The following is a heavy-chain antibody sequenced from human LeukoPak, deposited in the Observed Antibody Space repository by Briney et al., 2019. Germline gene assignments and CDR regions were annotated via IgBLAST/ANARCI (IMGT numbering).Heavy chain of an antibody. V-gene: IGHV3-74*01. D-gene: IGHD3-3*01. Sequence: GRSLRLSCAASGFTFSSYWMHWVRQAPGKGLVWVARIKMDGSITNYADSVRGRFSISRDNAKDTLYLQMNSLRAEDTAVYYCANVWSGYNYWGQGTLVTVSS. CDR1: GFTFSSYW. CDR3: ANVWSGYNY. CDR2: IKMDGSIT. J-gene: IGHJ4*02.